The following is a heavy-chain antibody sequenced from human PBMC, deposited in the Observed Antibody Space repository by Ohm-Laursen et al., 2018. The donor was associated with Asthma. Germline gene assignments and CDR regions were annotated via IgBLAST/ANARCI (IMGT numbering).Heavy chain of an antibody. D-gene: IGHD2-15*01. J-gene: IGHJ4*02. CDR3: AKDSSEVVAADEY. CDR1: GFTFNKHH. V-gene: IGHV3-23*01. Sequence: SLRLSCAASGFTFNKHHMTWVRQAPGKGLEWVSAIDGSGGRTYYADSVKGRFTISRDNPRNTLYLQMKSLRAEDTAVYYCAKDSSEVVAADEYWGQGTLVTVSS. CDR2: IDGSGGRT.